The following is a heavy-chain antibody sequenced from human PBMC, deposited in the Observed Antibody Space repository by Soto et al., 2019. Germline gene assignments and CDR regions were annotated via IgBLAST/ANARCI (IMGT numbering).Heavy chain of an antibody. CDR2: VSYDGSSE. CDR3: AKAGYCTRGNSYDYYCYGMDV. J-gene: IGHJ6*02. V-gene: IGHV3-30*18. Sequence: VQMVESGGGVVQPGRSLRLTCAVSGFTFSDYGMHWVRQAPRKGLEWVAVVSYDGSSEFYADSVKGRFTISRDNSKNTQHLQMNSLRPEDTAVYYCAKAGYCTRGNSYDYYCYGMDVWGQGTAVTVSS. D-gene: IGHD5-18*01. CDR1: GFTFSDYG.